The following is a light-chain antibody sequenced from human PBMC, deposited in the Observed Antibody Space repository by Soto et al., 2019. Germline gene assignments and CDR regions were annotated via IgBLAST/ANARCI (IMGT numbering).Light chain of an antibody. V-gene: IGKV3-11*01. J-gene: IGKJ4*01. CDR1: QNVGSY. CDR3: QERGYWPLT. CDR2: DAS. Sequence: EIVLPQSPAPLSLSPGERATLSCRASQNVGSYLAWYQQKPGQAPRLLIYDASNRATGIPGRFSGSGSGTDFTLSITSLEPEDFAVYYCQERGYWPLTFGGGTKLDIK.